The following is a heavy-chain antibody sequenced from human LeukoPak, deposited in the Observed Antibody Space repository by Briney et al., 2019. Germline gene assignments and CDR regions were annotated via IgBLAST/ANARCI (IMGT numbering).Heavy chain of an antibody. CDR1: GFTFSSYA. CDR3: AKEVYDSGGYYWDY. V-gene: IGHV3-23*01. D-gene: IGHD3-22*01. Sequence: GGSLRLSCVASGFTFSSYAMSWVRQAPGKGLEWVSTLSGSASSTYYADSVKGRFTISRDNSKNTLYLQMNSLRADDTALYYCAKEVYDSGGYYWDYWGQGTLVTVSS. J-gene: IGHJ4*02. CDR2: LSGSASST.